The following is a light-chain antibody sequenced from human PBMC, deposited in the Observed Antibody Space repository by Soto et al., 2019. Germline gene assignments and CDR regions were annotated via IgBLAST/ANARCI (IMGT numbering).Light chain of an antibody. J-gene: IGKJ3*01. CDR1: QSVSSY. CDR3: QQYNKWPPDYT. CDR2: ATS. V-gene: IGKV3D-15*01. Sequence: EIVLTQSPATLSLSRGEGATLSCRAIQSVSSYLAWYQQKPGQAPRLLIYATSTRVTGVPVRFSGGGSGTDFTLTISSLQSEDFAVYYCQQYNKWPPDYTFGPGTKVDI.